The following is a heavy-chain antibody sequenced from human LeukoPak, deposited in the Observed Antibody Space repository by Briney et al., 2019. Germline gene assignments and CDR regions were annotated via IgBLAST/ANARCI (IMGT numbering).Heavy chain of an antibody. CDR2: IIPILGIA. CDR1: GYTFTGYY. J-gene: IGHJ4*02. Sequence: ASVKVSCKASGYTFTGYYMHWVRQAPGQGLEWMGRIIPILGIANYAQKFQGRVTITADKSTSTAYMELSSLRSEDTAVYYCARDVSSYYYGSGSYPDYWGQGTLVTVSS. CDR3: ARDVSSYYYGSGSYPDY. V-gene: IGHV1-69*04. D-gene: IGHD3-10*01.